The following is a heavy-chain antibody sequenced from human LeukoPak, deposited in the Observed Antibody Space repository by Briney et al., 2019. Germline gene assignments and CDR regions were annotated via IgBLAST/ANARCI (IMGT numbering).Heavy chain of an antibody. CDR3: AREFSGSNYGFPFDY. J-gene: IGHJ4*02. CDR2: ISSSSSTI. CDR1: GFTFSSYR. D-gene: IGHD1-26*01. Sequence: GGSLRLSCAASGFTFSSYRMNWVRQAPGKGLEWVSYISSSSSTIYYADSVKGRFTISRDNAKNSLYLQMNSLRAEDTAVYYCAREFSGSNYGFPFDYWGQGTLVTVSS. V-gene: IGHV3-48*01.